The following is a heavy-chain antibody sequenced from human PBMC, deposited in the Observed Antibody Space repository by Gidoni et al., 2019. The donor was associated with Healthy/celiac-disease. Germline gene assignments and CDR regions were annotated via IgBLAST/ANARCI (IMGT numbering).Heavy chain of an antibody. CDR2: ISSNGGST. CDR1: GFTFSSYA. J-gene: IGHJ3*02. Sequence: EVQLVESGGGLVQPGGSMRLSCEASGFTFSSYAVHWVRPAPGKGLEYVSAISSNGGSTYYANSVKGRFTISRDNSKNTLYLQMGSLRAEDMAVYYCARDRDAFDIWGQGTMVTVSS. V-gene: IGHV3-64*01. CDR3: ARDRDAFDI.